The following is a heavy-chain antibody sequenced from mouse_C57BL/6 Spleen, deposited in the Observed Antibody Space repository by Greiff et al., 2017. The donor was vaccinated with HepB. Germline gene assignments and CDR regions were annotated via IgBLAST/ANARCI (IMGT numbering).Heavy chain of an antibody. CDR2: IYPGDGDT. CDR3: ARDYPGAWFAY. CDR1: GYAFSSSW. D-gene: IGHD5-5*01. J-gene: IGHJ3*01. V-gene: IGHV1-82*01. Sequence: QVQLKQSGPELVKPGASVKISCKASGYAFSSSWMNWVKQRPGKGLEWIGRIYPGDGDTNYNGKFKGKATLTADKSSSTAYMQLSSLTSEDSAVYFCARDYPGAWFAYWGQGTLVTVSA.